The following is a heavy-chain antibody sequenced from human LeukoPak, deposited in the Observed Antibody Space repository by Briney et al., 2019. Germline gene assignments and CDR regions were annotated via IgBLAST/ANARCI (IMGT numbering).Heavy chain of an antibody. V-gene: IGHV3-11*03. CDR2: IRSSSSYT. D-gene: IGHD6-19*01. CDR1: GXXXXXXY. CDR3: ARSRGSGLYLDY. Sequence: GGSLRLSCAAXGXXXXXXYXXXXXXAXGXXLXXVSYIRSSSSYTNYADSVKGRFPISRDNGKNFLYLTMNSLRAEDTAVYYWARSRGSGLYLDYWGQGTLVTVCS. J-gene: IGHJ4*02.